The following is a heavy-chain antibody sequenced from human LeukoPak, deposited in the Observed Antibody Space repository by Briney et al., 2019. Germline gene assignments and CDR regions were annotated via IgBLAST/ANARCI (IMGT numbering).Heavy chain of an antibody. D-gene: IGHD1-1*01. J-gene: IGHJ4*02. CDR1: GFTFSNFW. Sequence: GGSLRLSCATSGFTFSNFWMSWVRQAPGRGLEWVANIHPEGNEKYHVESVKGRFTISRDSARNLLFLQMNGLRVEDTAVHYCARGDDFSGDHWGQGTLVTVSS. V-gene: IGHV3-7*04. CDR3: ARGDDFSGDH. CDR2: IHPEGNEK.